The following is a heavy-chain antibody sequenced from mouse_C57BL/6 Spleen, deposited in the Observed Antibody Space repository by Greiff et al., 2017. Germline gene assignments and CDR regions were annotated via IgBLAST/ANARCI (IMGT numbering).Heavy chain of an antibody. CDR2: ILPGSGST. CDR1: GYTFTGSW. J-gene: IGHJ3*01. V-gene: IGHV1-9*01. Sequence: QVQLQQSGAELMKPGASVKLSCTATGYTFTGSWIEWVKQRPGHGLEWVGEILPGSGSTNYNEKFKGKATFTADTSSNTAYMHLSSLTTEDSASYDCARGWLLRGVSFAYWGQGTLVTVSA. CDR3: ARGWLLRGVSFAY. D-gene: IGHD2-3*01.